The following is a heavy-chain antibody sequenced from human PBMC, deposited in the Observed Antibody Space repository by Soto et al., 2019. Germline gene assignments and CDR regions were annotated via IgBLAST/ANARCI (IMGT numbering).Heavy chain of an antibody. CDR3: ARGMVFDNWFDP. J-gene: IGHJ5*02. CDR1: GGSISSSSYY. CDR2: IYYSGST. Sequence: SETLSLTCTVSGGSISSSSYYWGWIRQHPGKGLEWIGYIYYSGSTYYNPSLKSRVTISVDTSKNQFSLKLSSVTAADTAVYYCARGMVFDNWFDPWGQGTLVTVSS. V-gene: IGHV4-31*03. D-gene: IGHD2-8*01.